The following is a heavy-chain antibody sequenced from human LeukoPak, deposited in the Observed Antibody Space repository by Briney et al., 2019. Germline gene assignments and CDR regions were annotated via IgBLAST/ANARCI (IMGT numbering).Heavy chain of an antibody. V-gene: IGHV3-11*01. J-gene: IGHJ6*02. D-gene: IGHD6-13*01. CDR2: ISSSGSTI. CDR3: ARVGIIAAANYYYGMDV. Sequence: GGSLRLSCAASGFTFSDHYMSWIRQAPGKGLEWVSYISSSGSTIYYADSVKGRFTISRDNAKNSLYLQMNSLRAEDTAVYYCARVGIIAAANYYYGMDVWGQGTTVTVSS. CDR1: GFTFSDHY.